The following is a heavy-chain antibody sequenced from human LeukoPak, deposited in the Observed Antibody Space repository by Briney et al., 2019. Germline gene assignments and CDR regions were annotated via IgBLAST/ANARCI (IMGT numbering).Heavy chain of an antibody. CDR3: ASAYTSTWSVYDY. CDR2: ISGSAGST. Sequence: PGGSLRLSCAASGFTFDDYTMHWVRQAPGKGLEWVSSISGSAGSTYYADSVKGRFTVSRDNAKKTLYLQMNSLRAEDTAVYYCASAYTSTWSVYDYWGQGTLVTVSS. D-gene: IGHD6-13*01. J-gene: IGHJ4*02. V-gene: IGHV3-23*01. CDR1: GFTFDDYT.